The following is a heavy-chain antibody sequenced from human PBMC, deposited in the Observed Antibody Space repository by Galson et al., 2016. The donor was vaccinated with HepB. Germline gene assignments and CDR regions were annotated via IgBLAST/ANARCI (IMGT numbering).Heavy chain of an antibody. D-gene: IGHD5-18*01. Sequence: SLRLSCAASGFPFSSYGMHWVRQAPGKGLEWVGFIWYDGSNNFYEDSVKGRFTISRDISKNTLYLQMNNLRVEDTAVYYCARDEGEYSLFDSWGQGTQVTVSS. CDR3: ARDEGEYSLFDS. V-gene: IGHV3-33*01. J-gene: IGHJ4*02. CDR1: GFPFSSYG. CDR2: IWYDGSNN.